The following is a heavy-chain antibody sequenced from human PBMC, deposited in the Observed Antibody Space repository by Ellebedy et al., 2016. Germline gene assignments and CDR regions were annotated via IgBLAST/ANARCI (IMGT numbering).Heavy chain of an antibody. CDR2: IIPILGIA. V-gene: IGHV1-69*04. Sequence: ASVKVSCKASGGTFSSYAISWVRQAPGQGLEWMGRIIPILGIANYAQKFQGRVTITADKYTSTAYMELSSLRSEDTDVYYCAGVGKQGGYWGQGTLVTVSS. D-gene: IGHD1-26*01. CDR1: GGTFSSYA. CDR3: AGVGKQGGY. J-gene: IGHJ4*02.